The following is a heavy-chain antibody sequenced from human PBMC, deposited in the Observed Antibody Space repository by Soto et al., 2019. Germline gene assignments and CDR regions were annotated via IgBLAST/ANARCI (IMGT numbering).Heavy chain of an antibody. CDR2: ISNDGSEK. J-gene: IGHJ4*02. CDR1: GFTFRTYG. D-gene: IGHD3-9*01. V-gene: IGHV3-30*03. Sequence: GGSLRLSCAASGFTFRTYGMHWVRQAPGKGLEWVAVISNDGSEKYFADSVKGRFAISRDNAQNSLFLLMNSLRAKDTAVYYCARDRDWAFDYWGRGTLVTVSS. CDR3: ARDRDWAFDY.